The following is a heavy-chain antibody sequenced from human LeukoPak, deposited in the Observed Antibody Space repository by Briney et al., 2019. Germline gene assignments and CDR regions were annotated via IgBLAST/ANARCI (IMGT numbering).Heavy chain of an antibody. D-gene: IGHD5-18*01. CDR1: GGSISSYY. V-gene: IGHV4-59*08. CDR2: IYYSGST. CDR3: AAGDTAMVFGY. J-gene: IGHJ4*02. Sequence: PSETLSLTCTVSGGSISSYYWSWIRQPPGKGLEWIGYIYYSGSTNYNPSLKSRVTISVDTSKNQFSLKLGSVTAADTAVYYCAAGDTAMVFGYWGQGTLVTVSS.